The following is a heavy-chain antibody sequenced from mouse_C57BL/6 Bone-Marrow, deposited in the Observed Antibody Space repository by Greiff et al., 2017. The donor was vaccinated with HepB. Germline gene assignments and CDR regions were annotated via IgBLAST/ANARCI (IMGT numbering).Heavy chain of an antibody. V-gene: IGHV1-80*01. CDR3: ARYCNYVFYFDY. Sequence: VQLQESGAELVKPGASVKISCKASGYAFSSYWMNWVKQRPGKGLEWIGQIYPGDGDTNYNGKFKGKAPLTADKSCSTAYMQLSSLTSEDSAVYFCARYCNYVFYFDYWGQGTTLTVSS. J-gene: IGHJ2*01. CDR2: IYPGDGDT. CDR1: GYAFSSYW. D-gene: IGHD2-1*01.